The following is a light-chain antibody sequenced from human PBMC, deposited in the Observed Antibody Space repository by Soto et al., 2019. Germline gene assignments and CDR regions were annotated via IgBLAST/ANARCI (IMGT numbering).Light chain of an antibody. Sequence: QSVLTQPASVSGSAGQSSTISCTGTSSDVGAYNYVSWFQQHPGKAPTLIISEVSNRPSGVSNRFSGSKSGNAASLTISGLQAEDEADYFCFSFTTDWTHVFGTGTKVTVL. V-gene: IGLV2-14*01. CDR3: FSFTTDWTHV. J-gene: IGLJ1*01. CDR1: SSDVGAYNY. CDR2: EVS.